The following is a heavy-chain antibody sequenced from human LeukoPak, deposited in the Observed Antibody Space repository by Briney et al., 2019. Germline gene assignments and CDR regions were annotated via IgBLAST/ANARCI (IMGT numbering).Heavy chain of an antibody. J-gene: IGHJ4*02. V-gene: IGHV4-34*01. CDR3: ARGGLAVADY. Sequence: PSETLSLTCAVYGGSFSGYYWSWIRQPPGNGLEWIGEINHSGSTNYNPSLKSRVTISVDTSKNQFSLKLSSVTAADTAVYYCARGGLAVADYWGQGTLVTVSS. CDR2: INHSGST. CDR1: GGSFSGYY. D-gene: IGHD6-19*01.